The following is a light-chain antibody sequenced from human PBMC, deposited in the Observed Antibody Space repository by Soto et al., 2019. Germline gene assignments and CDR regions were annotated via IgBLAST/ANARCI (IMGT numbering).Light chain of an antibody. CDR3: QKYGYPSWK. CDR2: AAS. V-gene: IGKV3-20*01. J-gene: IGKJ1*01. CDR1: QSVDSKD. Sequence: EIVLTQSPVTLSLSPGEIATLSCSASQSVDSKDLAWYQQKPGQAPRILIFAASSRATGIPDRFSGSGSGTDFTLTISRLEPGDFAVYYCQKYGYPSWKFGQGTKVDIK.